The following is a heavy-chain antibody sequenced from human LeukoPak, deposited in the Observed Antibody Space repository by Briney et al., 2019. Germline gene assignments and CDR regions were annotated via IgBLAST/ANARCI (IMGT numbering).Heavy chain of an antibody. CDR3: ARDATTAAGSYAFDI. CDR1: GFTFSSYE. Sequence: GGSLRLSCAASGFTFSSYEMNWVRQAPGKGLEWVSYISRSGSTIYYADSVKGRFTISRDNAKNSLYLQMNSLRAEDTAVYHCARDATTAAGSYAFDIWGQGTMVTVSS. J-gene: IGHJ3*02. D-gene: IGHD6-13*01. CDR2: ISRSGSTI. V-gene: IGHV3-48*03.